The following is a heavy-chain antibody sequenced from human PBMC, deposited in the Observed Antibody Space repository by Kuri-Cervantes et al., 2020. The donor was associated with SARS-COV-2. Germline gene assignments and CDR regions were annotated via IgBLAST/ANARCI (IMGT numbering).Heavy chain of an antibody. CDR2: ISYDGSNK. CDR3: ARADSSSSGFSP. CDR1: GFTFSSYA. D-gene: IGHD6-6*01. V-gene: IGHV3-30*04. J-gene: IGHJ5*02. Sequence: LSLTCAASGFTFSSYAMHWVRQAPGKGLEWVAVISYDGSNKYYADSVKGRFTISRDNSKNTLYLQMNSLRAEDTAVYYCARADSSSSGFSPWGQGTLVPSPQ.